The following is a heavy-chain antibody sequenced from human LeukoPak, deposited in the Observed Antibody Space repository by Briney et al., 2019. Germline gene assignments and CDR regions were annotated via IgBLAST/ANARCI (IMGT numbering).Heavy chain of an antibody. CDR3: ARDLYYYDSSGYSSRAFDV. D-gene: IGHD3-22*01. V-gene: IGHV4-4*07. J-gene: IGHJ3*01. CDR1: GGSISIDY. Sequence: SETLSLTCTVSGGSISIDYWSWIRQPAGMGLEWIGRIYTSGSTNYNPSLKSRVTMSVDASKNQFSLKLSSVTAADTAVYYCARDLYYYDSSGYSSRAFDVWGQGTMVTVSS. CDR2: IYTSGST.